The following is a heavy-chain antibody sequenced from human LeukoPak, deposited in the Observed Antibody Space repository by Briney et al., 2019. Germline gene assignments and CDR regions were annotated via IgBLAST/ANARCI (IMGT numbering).Heavy chain of an antibody. CDR1: GYTFGKYA. D-gene: IGHD2-15*01. J-gene: IGHJ4*02. CDR2: IDGGNGDT. V-gene: IGHV1-3*01. Sequence: ASVKVSCKTSGYTFGKYAIHWVRQAPGARFECLGWIDGGNGDTRFSQKFQDRVSFTRDTFATTVYMEVTSLRSEDTAVYYCARDQSRDIRVDFDYWGQGTLVTVSS. CDR3: ARDQSRDIRVDFDY.